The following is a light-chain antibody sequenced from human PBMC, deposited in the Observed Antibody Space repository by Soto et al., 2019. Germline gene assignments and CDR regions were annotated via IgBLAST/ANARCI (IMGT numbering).Light chain of an antibody. J-gene: IGLJ2*01. CDR3: ISYSSSSTSVV. CDR2: GNS. V-gene: IGLV2-14*01. CDR1: STDIGVCNY. Sequence: QSALTQPASVSGSPGQRVTISCTGTSTDIGVCNYVTWYQQHPGKAPKLMIYGNSNRPSGVPDRFSGSKSGTTASLAITGLQAEDEADYYCISYSSSSTSVVFGGGTKLTVL.